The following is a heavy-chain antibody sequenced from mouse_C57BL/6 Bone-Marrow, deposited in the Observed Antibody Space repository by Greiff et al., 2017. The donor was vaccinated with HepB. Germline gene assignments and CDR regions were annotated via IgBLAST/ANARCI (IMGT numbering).Heavy chain of an antibody. CDR2: INPNNGGT. CDR1: GYTFTDYN. D-gene: IGHD2-5*01. Sequence: VQLQQSGPELVKPGASVKIPCKASGYTFTDYNMDWVKQSHGKSLEWIGDINPNNGGTIYNQKFKGKATLTVDKSSSTAYMELRSLTSEDTAVYYCARSYSNPALFAYWGQGTLVTVSA. V-gene: IGHV1-18*01. J-gene: IGHJ3*01. CDR3: ARSYSNPALFAY.